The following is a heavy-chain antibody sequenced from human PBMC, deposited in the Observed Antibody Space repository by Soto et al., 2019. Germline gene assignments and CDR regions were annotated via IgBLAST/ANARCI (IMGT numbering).Heavy chain of an antibody. D-gene: IGHD3-10*01. Sequence: ASVKVSCKASGYPFTSYAMHWVRQAPGQRLEWMGWINAGNGNTKYSQKFQGRVTITRDTSASTAYMELSSLRSEDTAVYYCARDHFGEFPGNWFDPWGQGTLVTVSS. V-gene: IGHV1-3*01. CDR3: ARDHFGEFPGNWFDP. J-gene: IGHJ5*02. CDR2: INAGNGNT. CDR1: GYPFTSYA.